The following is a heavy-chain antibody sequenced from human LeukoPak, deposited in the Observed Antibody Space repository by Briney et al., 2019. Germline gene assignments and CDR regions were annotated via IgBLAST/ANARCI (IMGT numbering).Heavy chain of an antibody. D-gene: IGHD2-2*01. Sequence: GASVKVSCKASGYTFTSYAMHWVRQAPGQRLEWMGWINAGNGNTKYSQKFQGRVTITRDTSASTAYMELSSLRSEDTAVYYCARLYCSSTSCPNYYFDYWGQGTLVTVSS. CDR2: INAGNGNT. V-gene: IGHV1-3*01. J-gene: IGHJ4*02. CDR3: ARLYCSSTSCPNYYFDY. CDR1: GYTFTSYA.